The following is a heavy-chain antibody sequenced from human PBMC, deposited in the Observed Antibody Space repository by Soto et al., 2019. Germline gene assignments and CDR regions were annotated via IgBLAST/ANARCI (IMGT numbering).Heavy chain of an antibody. J-gene: IGHJ3*02. V-gene: IGHV4-59*01. CDR1: GGSISSYY. Sequence: SETLSLTCTVSGGSISSYYWSWIRQPPGKGLEWIGYIYYSGSTNYNPSLKSRVTISVDTSKNQFSLKLSSVTAADTAVYYCARGGDHFREAFDIWGQGTMVTVSS. CDR2: IYYSGST. D-gene: IGHD3-16*01. CDR3: ARGGDHFREAFDI.